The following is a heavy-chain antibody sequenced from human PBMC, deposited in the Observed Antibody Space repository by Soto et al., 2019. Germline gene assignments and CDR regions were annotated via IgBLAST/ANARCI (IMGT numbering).Heavy chain of an antibody. D-gene: IGHD2-2*01. J-gene: IGHJ5*02. CDR2: ISLYSDGT. Sequence: ASVKVSCKPSGSTFSNYGITWVRQAPGQPLEWLGWISLYSDGTNYAQKFQGRVSMTTDTSTTTAYMELRSLRSDDTAVYYCARVVPGAEAWFGPWGQGTLVTVSS. V-gene: IGHV1-18*01. CDR3: ARVVPGAEAWFGP. CDR1: GSTFSNYG.